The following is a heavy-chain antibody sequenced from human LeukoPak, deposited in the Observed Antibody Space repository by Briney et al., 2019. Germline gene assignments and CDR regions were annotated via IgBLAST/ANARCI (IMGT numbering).Heavy chain of an antibody. D-gene: IGHD3-16*01. CDR3: ASYSLGGFDY. CDR1: GGSISSSSYY. Sequence: SETLSLTCTVSGGSISSSSYYWGWIRQPPGKGLEWIGYIYYSGSTNYNPSLKSRVTISVDTSKNQFSLKLSSVTAADTAVYYCASYSLGGFDYWGQGTLVTVSS. V-gene: IGHV4-61*05. J-gene: IGHJ4*02. CDR2: IYYSGST.